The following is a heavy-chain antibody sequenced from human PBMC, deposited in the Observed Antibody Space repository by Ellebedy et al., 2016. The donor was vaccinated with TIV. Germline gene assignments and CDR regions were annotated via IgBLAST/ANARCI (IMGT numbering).Heavy chain of an antibody. CDR1: GFTFSSYA. D-gene: IGHD3-9*01. J-gene: IGHJ6*03. V-gene: IGHV3-30*04. CDR2: ISYDGSSK. CDR3: ARGKDVLRYFDWQLYYYYMDV. Sequence: GGSLRLSXVASGFTFSSYAMHWVRQIPGKGLEWVAVISYDGSSKYYADSVKGRFTISRDNSENTLDLQMNSLRAEDTAVYHCARGKDVLRYFDWQLYYYYMDVWGKGTTVSASS.